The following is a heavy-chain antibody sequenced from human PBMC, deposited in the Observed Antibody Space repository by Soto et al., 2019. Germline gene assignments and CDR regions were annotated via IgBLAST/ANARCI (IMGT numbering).Heavy chain of an antibody. Sequence: QVQLQESGPGLVKPSQTLSLTCTVSGGSISSGGYSWSWIRQLPGKGLEWIGYIYYSGNTYYNPSLKSRLTISVDTSERQFSLKLSSVTAADTAVYYCARGCVQSHYFDSWGQGTLVTVSS. CDR1: GGSISSGGYS. V-gene: IGHV4-31*03. J-gene: IGHJ4*02. CDR3: ARGCVQSHYFDS. CDR2: IYYSGNT.